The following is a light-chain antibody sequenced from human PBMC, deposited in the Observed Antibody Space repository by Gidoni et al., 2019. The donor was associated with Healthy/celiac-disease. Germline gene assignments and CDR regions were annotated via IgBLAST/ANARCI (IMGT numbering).Light chain of an antibody. CDR1: QGISSS. CDR2: AAS. CDR3: QQLNSYPRT. Sequence: DIQLTQSPSFQSASVGDRVTITCRASQGISSSSAWYQQKPGKAPKLLIYAASTLQSGVPSRFSGSGSGTEFTLTISSLQPEDFATYYCQQLNSYPRTFGQGTKVEIK. J-gene: IGKJ1*01. V-gene: IGKV1-9*01.